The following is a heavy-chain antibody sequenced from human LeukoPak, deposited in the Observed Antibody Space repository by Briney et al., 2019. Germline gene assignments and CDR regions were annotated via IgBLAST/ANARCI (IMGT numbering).Heavy chain of an antibody. CDR3: ARSLSGYSFGP. J-gene: IGHJ4*02. D-gene: IGHD5-18*01. Sequence: PGRSLRLSCAASGFTFSDYWMHWVRQAPGKGLVWVSRINGDGSSTNYAVSVKGRFTVSRDNAKNTLYLQMNSLRAEDTAVYYCARSLSGYSFGPRGQGTLVTVSS. CDR2: INGDGSST. V-gene: IGHV3-74*01. CDR1: GFTFSDYW.